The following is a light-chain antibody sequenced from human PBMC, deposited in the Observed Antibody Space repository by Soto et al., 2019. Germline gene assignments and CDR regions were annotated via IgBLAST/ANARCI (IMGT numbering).Light chain of an antibody. V-gene: IGLV2-14*01. J-gene: IGLJ1*01. Sequence: QCALTQAASGSGSPGQSITISCTGTSSDVGGYNYVSWYQQHPGKAPKLMIYDVSNRPSGVSNRFSGSKSGNTASLTISGVQAEDEADYYCSSYTSSSTLGVFGTGTKVTVL. CDR2: DVS. CDR1: SSDVGGYNY. CDR3: SSYTSSSTLGV.